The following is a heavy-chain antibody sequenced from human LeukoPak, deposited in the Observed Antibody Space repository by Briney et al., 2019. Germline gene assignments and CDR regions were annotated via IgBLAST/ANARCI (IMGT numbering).Heavy chain of an antibody. V-gene: IGHV1-69*13. Sequence: ASVKVSCKAAGDTFSYYAISWGRDAPAPGLDWMGALILVFATANNAQRVQGRVTLTADEHKSTAYMELTGLTSEDTAMYYCARDQYPSEVVVVGRFVYWGQGTMVTVSS. J-gene: IGHJ4*02. CDR1: GDTFSYYA. CDR3: ARDQYPSEVVVVGRFVY. D-gene: IGHD2-15*01. CDR2: LILVFATA.